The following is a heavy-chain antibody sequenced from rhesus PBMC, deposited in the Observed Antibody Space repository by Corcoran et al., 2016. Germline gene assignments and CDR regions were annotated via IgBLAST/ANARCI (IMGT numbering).Heavy chain of an antibody. CDR1: GLTFSDYY. J-gene: IGHJ3*01. Sequence: EVQLVESGGGLAKPGGSLRLSCAASGLTFSDYYMDWGRQAPGKGLEWVSRISNGGGSTWSDDSVKGRFTISRENATNTLYFQMNSLRAEDTAVYYCALLGGGGSWDDAFDFWGQGLRVTVSS. V-gene: IGHV3-178*01. CDR2: ISNGGGST. CDR3: ALLGGGGSWDDAFDF. D-gene: IGHD6-25*01.